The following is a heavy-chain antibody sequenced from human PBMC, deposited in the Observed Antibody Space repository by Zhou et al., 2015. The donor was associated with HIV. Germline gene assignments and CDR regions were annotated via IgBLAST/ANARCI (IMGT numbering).Heavy chain of an antibody. D-gene: IGHD5-12*01. Sequence: QVQLVQSGAEVKKPGSSVKVSCKASGGTFSSYAISWVRQAPGQGLEWMGGIIPIFGTANYAQKFQGRVTITADESTSTAYMELSSLRSEDTAVYYCARGARDPGYSGYELVEIYYYYGMDVWGQGTTVTVSS. J-gene: IGHJ6*02. CDR1: GGTFSSYA. V-gene: IGHV1-69*12. CDR2: IIPIFGTA. CDR3: ARGARDPGYSGYELVEIYYYYGMDV.